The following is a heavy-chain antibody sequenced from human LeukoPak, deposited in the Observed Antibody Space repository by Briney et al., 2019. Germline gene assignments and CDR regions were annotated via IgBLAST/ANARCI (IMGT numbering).Heavy chain of an antibody. CDR2: INPNSGGT. Sequence: ASVKVSCKASGYTFTSYYMHWVRQAPGQGLEWMGWINPNSGGTNYAQKFQGRVTMTRDTSISTAYMELSRLRSDDTAVYYCARESLYYYDSSGADYWDQGTLVTVSS. D-gene: IGHD3-22*01. CDR3: ARESLYYYDSSGADY. CDR1: GYTFTSYY. J-gene: IGHJ4*02. V-gene: IGHV1-2*02.